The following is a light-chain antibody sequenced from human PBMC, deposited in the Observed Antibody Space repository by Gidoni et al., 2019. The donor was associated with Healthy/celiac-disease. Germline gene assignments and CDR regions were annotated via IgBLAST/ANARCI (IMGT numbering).Light chain of an antibody. V-gene: IGLV3-25*02. CDR3: QSADSSGTRV. J-gene: IGLJ3*02. CDR2: KDS. CDR1: AFPKQY. Sequence: SYELTQPPSVSVSPGQTARITCSGDAFPKQYAYSYPQKPGQAPVLVIYKDSERPSGIPERFSGSSSGTTVTLTISGVQAEDEADYYCQSADSSGTRVFGGGTKLTVL.